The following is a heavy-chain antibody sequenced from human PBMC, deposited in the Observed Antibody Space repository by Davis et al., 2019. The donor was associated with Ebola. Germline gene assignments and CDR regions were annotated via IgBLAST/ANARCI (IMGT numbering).Heavy chain of an antibody. CDR2: IYYTGTT. Sequence: PSETLSLTCTVSGGSISRDDYYWSWIRQPPGKGLEWIGYIYYTGTTYYNPSLKSRVTMSVDTSKNQFSLKLRSVTAADTAVYYCARDYPSGTRDYWGQGTLVTVSS. CDR3: ARDYPSGTRDY. CDR1: GGSISRDDYY. V-gene: IGHV4-30-4*01. D-gene: IGHD1-14*01. J-gene: IGHJ4*02.